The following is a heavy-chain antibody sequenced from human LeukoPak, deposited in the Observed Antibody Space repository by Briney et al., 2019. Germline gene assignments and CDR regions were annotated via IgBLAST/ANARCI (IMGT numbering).Heavy chain of an antibody. V-gene: IGHV4-61*02. CDR2: IYTSGST. CDR1: GGSISSGSYY. J-gene: IGHJ5*02. Sequence: SETLSLTCTVSGGSISSGSYYWSWIRQPAGEGLEWIGRIYTSGSTNYNPSLKSRVTISVDTSKNQFSLKLSSVTAADTAVYYCARGVRYSYGGGWWFDPWGQGTLVTVSS. D-gene: IGHD5-18*01. CDR3: ARGVRYSYGGGWWFDP.